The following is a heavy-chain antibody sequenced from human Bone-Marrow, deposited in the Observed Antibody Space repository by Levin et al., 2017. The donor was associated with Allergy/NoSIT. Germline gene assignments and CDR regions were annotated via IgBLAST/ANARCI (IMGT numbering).Heavy chain of an antibody. CDR2: ISSSGSTI. J-gene: IGHJ4*02. CDR3: ARDGRGRMATVRANRIPDRIDY. Sequence: GESLKISCAASGFTFSDYYMSWIRQAPGKGLEWVSYISSSGSTIYYADSVKGRFTISRDNAKNSLYLQMNSLRAEDTAVYYCARDGRGRMATVRANRIPDRIDYWGQGTLVTVSS. CDR1: GFTFSDYY. V-gene: IGHV3-11*01. D-gene: IGHD5-24*01.